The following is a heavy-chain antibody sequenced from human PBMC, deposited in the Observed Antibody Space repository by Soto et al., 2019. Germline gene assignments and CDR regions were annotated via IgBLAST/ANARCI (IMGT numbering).Heavy chain of an antibody. CDR1: GGTFTNYA. V-gene: IGHV1-69*01. CDR3: AAGAAAGTPSYYYGMGV. CDR2: IIPFFGTA. J-gene: IGHJ6*02. D-gene: IGHD6-13*01. Sequence: QVQLVQSGAEVKKPGSSVKVSCKASGGTFTNYAVSWVLQAPGQGLEWMGGIIPFFGTANYAQKFQGRLTAAADASTSIAYMELRSLTSEDTAVYDCAAGAAAGTPSYYYGMGVWGQGTTVTLSS.